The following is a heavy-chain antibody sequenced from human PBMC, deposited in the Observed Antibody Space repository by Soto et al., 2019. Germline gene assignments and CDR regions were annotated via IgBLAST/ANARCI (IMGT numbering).Heavy chain of an antibody. CDR3: VRPDRLPHYPPYYYGMDV. V-gene: IGHV1-2*02. CDR1: GYTFTGYY. J-gene: IGHJ6*02. D-gene: IGHD3-10*01. CDR2: INPNSGGT. Sequence: QVQLVQSGAEVKKPGASVKVSCKASGYTFTGYYMHWVRQAPGQGLEWMGWINPNSGGTNYAQKFQGRVTMTRDTSISTAYMELSRLRSDDTAVYYCVRPDRLPHYPPYYYGMDVWGQGTTVTVSS.